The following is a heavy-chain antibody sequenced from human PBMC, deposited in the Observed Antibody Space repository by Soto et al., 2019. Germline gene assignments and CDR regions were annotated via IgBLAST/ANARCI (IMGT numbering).Heavy chain of an antibody. CDR3: AKDRDYHREYFHY. V-gene: IGHV3-23*01. CDR1: GFTLGRYG. D-gene: IGHD3-10*01. CDR2: VSPNGQGI. J-gene: IGHJ4*02. Sequence: GGSLRLSCAASGFTLGRYGMSWVRQAPGKGLEWVSAVSPNGQGIYYADSVRGRFTISRDFSKNTVFLHMDSLRAEDTAVYYCAKDRDYHREYFHYWGQGTMVTVSS.